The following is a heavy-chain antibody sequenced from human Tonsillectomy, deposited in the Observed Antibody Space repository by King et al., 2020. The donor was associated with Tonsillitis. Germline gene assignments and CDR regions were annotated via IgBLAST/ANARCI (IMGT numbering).Heavy chain of an antibody. D-gene: IGHD3-10*01. CDR3: ARVGEAMVFFDY. Sequence: VQLVESGGGLIQPGGSLRLSCAASGFIVSSNYMSWVRQAPGKGLEWVSVIYSGGTTYYADSVRGRFTISRDKSKNTLYLQMNSLRAEDTAVYYCARVGEAMVFFDYWGQGTLVTVSS. CDR2: IYSGGTT. CDR1: GFIVSSNY. J-gene: IGHJ4*02. V-gene: IGHV3-53*01.